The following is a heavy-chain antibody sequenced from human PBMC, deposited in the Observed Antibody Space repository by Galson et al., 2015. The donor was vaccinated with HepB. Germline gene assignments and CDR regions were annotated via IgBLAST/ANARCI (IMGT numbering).Heavy chain of an antibody. CDR1: GFTFSSYS. D-gene: IGHD6-13*01. CDR3: ARVTASSSWYFDY. J-gene: IGHJ4*02. V-gene: IGHV3-21*01. Sequence: SLRLSCAASGFTFSSYSMNWVRQAPGKGLEWVSCISSSSSSIYYADSVKGRFTISRDNAKNSLYLQMNSLRAEDTAVYYCARVTASSSWYFDYWGQGTLVTVSS. CDR2: ISSSSSSI.